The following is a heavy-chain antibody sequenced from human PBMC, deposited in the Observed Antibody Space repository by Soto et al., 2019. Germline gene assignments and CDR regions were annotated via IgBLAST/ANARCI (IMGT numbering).Heavy chain of an antibody. Sequence: EVQLVESGGGLVQPGGSLRLSCAASGFTFSNDWMNWVRQVPGKGLVWVARINDDASITTYADSVKGRFTISRDNAKSTLYLQMDSLRAEDTAVYYCVRIEAGWGQGTLVTVSS. V-gene: IGHV3-74*03. CDR2: INDDASIT. CDR3: VRIEAG. CDR1: GFTFSNDW. J-gene: IGHJ4*02.